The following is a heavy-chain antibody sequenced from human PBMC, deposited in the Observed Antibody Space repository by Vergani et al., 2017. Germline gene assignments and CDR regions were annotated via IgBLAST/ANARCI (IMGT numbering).Heavy chain of an antibody. CDR2: FDPEHGEV. J-gene: IGHJ5*02. CDR1: GYSLTELT. D-gene: IGHD6-13*01. V-gene: IGHV1-24*01. Sequence: QVQLVQSGSEVRKPGASVKVSCQVSGYSLTELTIHWVRQAPGKGLEWMGGFDPEHGEVTFAHHIQGRVTMTEDRSTDTAYMELSSLRPEDTAVYYCARPDIAAALWVGFDPWSQGTLVTVSS. CDR3: ARPDIAAALWVGFDP.